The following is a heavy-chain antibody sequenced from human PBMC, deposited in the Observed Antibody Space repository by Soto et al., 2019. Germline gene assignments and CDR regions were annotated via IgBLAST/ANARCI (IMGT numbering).Heavy chain of an antibody. V-gene: IGHV4-30-2*01. CDR2: INHLETT. CDR1: GASITYGAYS. D-gene: IGHD1-26*01. CDR3: ARGGGFHSFDY. Sequence: QLQLHMSGSGLVKPSQTLSLTCTVSGASITYGAYSWSWIRQTPGKGLEWIGYINHLETTFYNPSFESRLTLSIDRTKNQFSLNLKSMSAADRAVYFCARGGGFHSFDYWGQGILVTVSS. J-gene: IGHJ4*02.